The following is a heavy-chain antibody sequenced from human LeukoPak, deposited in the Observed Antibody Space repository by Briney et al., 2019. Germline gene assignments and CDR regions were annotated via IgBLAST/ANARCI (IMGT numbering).Heavy chain of an antibody. CDR1: GYSFVLYG. Sequence: GASVKVSCKASGYSFVLYGISWVRQAPGEGPEWMGWISGSTGDTKYAQKFQGRVTMTRDMSTSTVYMELSSLRSEDTAVYYCARGGVGATTYVWFDPWGQGTLVTVSS. D-gene: IGHD1-26*01. CDR3: ARGGVGATTYVWFDP. J-gene: IGHJ5*02. V-gene: IGHV1-18*01. CDR2: ISGSTGDT.